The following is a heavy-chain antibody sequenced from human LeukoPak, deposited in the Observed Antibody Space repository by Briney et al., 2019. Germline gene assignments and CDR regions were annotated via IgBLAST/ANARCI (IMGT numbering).Heavy chain of an antibody. CDR3: ASNTGTVFDN. CDR2: IYYTGST. V-gene: IGHV4-59*01. J-gene: IGHJ4*02. CDR1: GGSISSYY. D-gene: IGHD7-27*01. Sequence: SETLSLTCTVSGGSISSYYWSWIRQPPGKGLEWIGYIYYTGSTEYSPSLRSRVTISLEMSKQQFSLNLTSVTAADTAVYYCASNTGTVFDNWGQGALVTVSS.